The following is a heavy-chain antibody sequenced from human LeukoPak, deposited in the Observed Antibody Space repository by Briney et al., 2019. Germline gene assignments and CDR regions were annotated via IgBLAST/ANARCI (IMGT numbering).Heavy chain of an antibody. CDR3: VRDRGPNLHYYIDV. J-gene: IGHJ6*03. Sequence: SETLSLTCSVSGGSFNNDYWSWIRQTPGKGLEWIGYISNNGSTIYNPSLKTRVTISVDTSKNQFFLKLASVTAADTAVYFCVRDRGPNLHYYIDVWGKGTTVTVSS. V-gene: IGHV4-59*01. CDR1: GGSFNNDY. D-gene: IGHD1-7*01. CDR2: ISNNGST.